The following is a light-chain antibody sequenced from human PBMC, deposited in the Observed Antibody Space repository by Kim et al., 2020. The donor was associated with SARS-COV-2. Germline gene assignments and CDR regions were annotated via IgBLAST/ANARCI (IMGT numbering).Light chain of an antibody. CDR3: QQLNSYPPT. V-gene: IGKV1-9*01. CDR1: QGISGY. CDR2: AAS. J-gene: IGKJ2*01. Sequence: SAAMGDRVTITCRTSQGISGYLAWFQQQPGKAPKLLIYAASTLQSGVPSRFSGSGSGTEFTLTIGSLQPEDFATYYCQQLNSYPPTFGQGTKLEI.